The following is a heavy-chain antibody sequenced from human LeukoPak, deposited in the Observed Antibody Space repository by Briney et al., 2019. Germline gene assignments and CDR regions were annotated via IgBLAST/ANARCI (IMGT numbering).Heavy chain of an antibody. CDR2: IYYRGCT. Sequence: PSDPLSLICGVWGGLLSGYYWSCMRQPTERAVECVGYIYYRGCTNHNPSLESRVHISRDTSRNQFSLKLSSVTAGDTAVYYCSRPRVTKNYDYYMDVWGKGTTVTVSS. CDR1: GGLLSGYY. CDR3: SRPRVTKNYDYYMDV. V-gene: IGHV4-59*07. D-gene: IGHD4-17*01. J-gene: IGHJ6*03.